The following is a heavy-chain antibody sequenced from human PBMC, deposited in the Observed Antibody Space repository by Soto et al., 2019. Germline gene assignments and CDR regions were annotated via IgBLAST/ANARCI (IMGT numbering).Heavy chain of an antibody. CDR1: GFTFSSYG. D-gene: IGHD1-20*01. CDR3: ARDSGVTGTPFDY. Sequence: PGESLKISCAASGFTFSSYGMHWVRQAPGKGLEWVAVIWYDGSNKYYADSVKGRFTISRDNSKNTLYLQMNSLRAEDTAVYYCARDSGVTGTPFDYWGQGTLVTVSS. CDR2: IWYDGSNK. V-gene: IGHV3-33*01. J-gene: IGHJ4*02.